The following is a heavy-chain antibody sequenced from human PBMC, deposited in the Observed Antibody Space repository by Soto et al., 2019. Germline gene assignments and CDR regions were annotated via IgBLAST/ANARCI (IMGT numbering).Heavy chain of an antibody. Sequence: QPGGSLRLSCAASGFTFSSYAMHWVRQAPGKGLEWVAVISYDGSNKYYADSVKGRFTISRDNSKNTLYLQMNSLRAEDTAVYYCARDQEACWLYTCNNYGMDVWGQGTTVTVSS. D-gene: IGHD3-9*01. CDR3: ARDQEACWLYTCNNYGMDV. CDR1: GFTFSSYA. J-gene: IGHJ6*02. CDR2: ISYDGSNK. V-gene: IGHV3-30-3*01.